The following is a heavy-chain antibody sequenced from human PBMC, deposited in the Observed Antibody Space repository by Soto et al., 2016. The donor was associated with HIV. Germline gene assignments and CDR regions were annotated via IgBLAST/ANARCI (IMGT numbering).Heavy chain of an antibody. J-gene: IGHJ5*02. Sequence: VQLQESGPGLVKPSGTLSLTCTVSGGSISNNKWWSWVRQPPGKGLEWIGQISHSGSTSYTPSLRSRVTISVDKSKNQFSLRLSSLTAADTAIYYCARMWFGRVRPWGQGILVIVSS. V-gene: IGHV4-4*02. CDR2: ISHSGST. D-gene: IGHD3-10*01. CDR3: ARMWFGRVRP. CDR1: GGSISNNKW.